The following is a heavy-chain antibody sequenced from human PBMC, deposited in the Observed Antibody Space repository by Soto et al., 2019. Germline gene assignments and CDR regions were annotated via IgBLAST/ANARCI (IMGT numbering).Heavy chain of an antibody. Sequence: SETLSLTCTVSGGSLSSYYWSWIRQPPGKGLEWIGYIYYSGSTNYNPSLKSRVTISVDTSKNQFSLKLSSVTAADTAVYYCARSNLEWLPNFDYWGQGTLVTVS. J-gene: IGHJ4*02. D-gene: IGHD3-3*01. CDR3: ARSNLEWLPNFDY. V-gene: IGHV4-59*01. CDR2: IYYSGST. CDR1: GGSLSSYY.